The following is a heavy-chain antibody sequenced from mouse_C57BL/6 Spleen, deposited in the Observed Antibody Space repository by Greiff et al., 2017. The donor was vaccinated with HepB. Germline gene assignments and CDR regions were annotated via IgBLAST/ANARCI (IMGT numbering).Heavy chain of an antibody. V-gene: IGHV1-50*01. J-gene: IGHJ3*01. CDR1: GYTFTSYW. D-gene: IGHD1-1*01. CDR3: ARVHYGSSYGAY. CDR2: IDPSDSYT. Sequence: VQLQQPGAELVKPGASVKLSCKASGYTFTSYWMQWVKQRPGQGLEWIGEIDPSDSYTNYNQKFKGKATLTVDTSSSTAYMQLSSLTSEDSAVYYCARVHYGSSYGAYWGQGTLVTVSA.